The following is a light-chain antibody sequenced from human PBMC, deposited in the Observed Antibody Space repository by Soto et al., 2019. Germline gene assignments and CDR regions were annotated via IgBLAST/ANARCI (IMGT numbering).Light chain of an antibody. V-gene: IGKV4-1*01. J-gene: IGKJ1*01. CDR1: QSVLYSSNNKNY. CDR2: WAS. Sequence: DLVMTQSPDSLAVSLGERANINCKSSQSVLYSSNNKNYLAWYQQKPGQPPKLLIYWASTRESGGPDRFGGSGSGTDFTLTISSLQAEDVAVYYCQQYYGTLRTFGQGTKVEIK. CDR3: QQYYGTLRT.